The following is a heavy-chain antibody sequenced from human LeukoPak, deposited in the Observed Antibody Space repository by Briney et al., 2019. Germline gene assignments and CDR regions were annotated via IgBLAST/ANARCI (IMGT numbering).Heavy chain of an antibody. Sequence: GESLRLSCAASGLSLSNFWMHWVRQAPGKGLEWVAIISKDGNEIKYVDSVKGRFTLSRENAKNSVYLQMNSLRTEDTALYYCVTDGDKWNDFEYWGQGTLVTVSS. D-gene: IGHD1-1*01. CDR1: GLSLSNFW. CDR3: VTDGDKWNDFEY. CDR2: ISKDGNEI. J-gene: IGHJ4*02. V-gene: IGHV3-7*01.